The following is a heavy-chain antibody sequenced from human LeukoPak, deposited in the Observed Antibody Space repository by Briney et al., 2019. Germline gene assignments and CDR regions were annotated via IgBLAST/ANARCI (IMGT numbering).Heavy chain of an antibody. CDR1: GGSISSSGYY. J-gene: IGHJ4*02. Sequence: SETLSLTCTVSGGSISSSGYYWAWIRQPPGKGRKGIGTIYYIGSTYYNPSLKSRVTISVDTSKNQFSLKLSSVTAADTAVYYCARVHRHYYDSSGYYYEHFDYWGQGTLVTVSS. CDR2: IYYIGST. V-gene: IGHV4-39*07. D-gene: IGHD3-22*01. CDR3: ARVHRHYYDSSGYYYEHFDY.